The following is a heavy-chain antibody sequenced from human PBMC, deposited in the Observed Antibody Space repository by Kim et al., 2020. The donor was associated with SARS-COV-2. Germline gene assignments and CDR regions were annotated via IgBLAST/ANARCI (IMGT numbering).Heavy chain of an antibody. CDR3: ARVPRFLEWLISDLSGMDV. CDR2: INPNSGGT. CDR1: GYTFTGYY. Sequence: ASVKVSCKASGYTFTGYYMHWVRQAPGQGLEWMGRINPNSGGTNYAQKFQGRVTMTRDTSISTAYMELSRLRSDDTAVYYCARVPRFLEWLISDLSGMDVWGQGTTVTVSS. D-gene: IGHD3-3*01. V-gene: IGHV1-2*06. J-gene: IGHJ6*02.